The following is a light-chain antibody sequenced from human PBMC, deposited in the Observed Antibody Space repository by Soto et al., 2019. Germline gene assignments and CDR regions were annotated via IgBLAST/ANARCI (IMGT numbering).Light chain of an antibody. CDR3: SSYTASRTK. V-gene: IGLV2-14*01. J-gene: IGLJ2*01. CDR1: NSDIGTYIY. Sequence: QSVLTQPASVSGSPGQSITISCTGTNSDIGTYIYVSWYQQHPGKAPKLLIYDVSNRPSGVSNRFSGSKSGNTASLTISGLQAGDEADYYCSSYTASRTKFGGGTKLTVL. CDR2: DVS.